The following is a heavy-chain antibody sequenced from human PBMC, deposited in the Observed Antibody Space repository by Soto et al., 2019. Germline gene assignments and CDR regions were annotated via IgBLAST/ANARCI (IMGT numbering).Heavy chain of an antibody. CDR2: INPYSGAT. Sequence: QVQLVQSGAEVKKPGASVKVSCKASGYTFSDYYVHWVRQAPGQGLEWMGWINPYSGATNYAQKFLDWVNMTGDASVSTAYLELTTLVSDDTAVYYCARARANVAPNWFDPWGQGTLVIVSS. CDR1: GYTFSDYY. V-gene: IGHV1-2*04. J-gene: IGHJ5*02. CDR3: ARARANVAPNWFDP. D-gene: IGHD5-12*01.